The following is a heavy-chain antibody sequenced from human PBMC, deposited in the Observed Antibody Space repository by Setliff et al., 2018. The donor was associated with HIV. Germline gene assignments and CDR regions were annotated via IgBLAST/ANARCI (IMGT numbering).Heavy chain of an antibody. D-gene: IGHD3-10*01. Sequence: SLTCTVSGGSISNNSYYWGWVRQPPGKGLELIGNLFYNGNTYYNPSLKSRVTISVDTSKNQFSLKLSSVTAADTAVYYCARSARFFYASGSRRYFDLWGRGTLVTV. V-gene: IGHV4-39*07. CDR1: GGSISNNSYY. CDR3: ARSARFFYASGSRRYFDL. J-gene: IGHJ2*01. CDR2: LFYNGNT.